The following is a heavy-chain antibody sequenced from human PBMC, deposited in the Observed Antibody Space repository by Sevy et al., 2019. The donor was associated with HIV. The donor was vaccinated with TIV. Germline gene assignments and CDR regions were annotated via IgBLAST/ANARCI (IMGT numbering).Heavy chain of an antibody. CDR2: IYPGDSDT. CDR1: GYSFTSYW. D-gene: IGHD6-19*01. Sequence: GESLKISCKGSGYSFTSYWIGWVRQMPGKGLEWMGIIYPGDSDTRYSPSFQGQVTISADKSISTAYLQWNSLRAADTAVYYCARAYSGGWPQGGWTDYWGQGTLVTVSS. J-gene: IGHJ4*02. V-gene: IGHV5-51*01. CDR3: ARAYSGGWPQGGWTDY.